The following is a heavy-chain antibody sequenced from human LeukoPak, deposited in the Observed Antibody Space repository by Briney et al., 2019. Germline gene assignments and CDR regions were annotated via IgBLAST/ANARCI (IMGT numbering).Heavy chain of an antibody. CDR3: ARELSHYYLDV. CDR1: GFTFSSFS. CDR2: ISNSGDNT. V-gene: IGHV3-64*02. Sequence: PGGSLRLSCVASGFTFSSFSMQWVRQAPGKGLEFVAAISNSGDNTRHADAVEGRLTISRDTSKNTLYLQMHSLRAEDMGVYYCARELSHYYLDVWGTGTTVTVSS. J-gene: IGHJ6*03.